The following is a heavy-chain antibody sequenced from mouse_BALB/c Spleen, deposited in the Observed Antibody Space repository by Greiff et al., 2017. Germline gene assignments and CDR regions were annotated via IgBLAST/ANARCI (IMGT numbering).Heavy chain of an antibody. Sequence: VQLQQSGPGLVQPSQSLSITCTVSGFSLTSYGVHWVRQSPGKGLEWLGVIWSGGSTDYNAAFISRLSISKDNSKSQVFFKMNSLQANDTAIYYCARTGKGFAYWGQGTLVTVSA. J-gene: IGHJ3*01. CDR3: ARTGKGFAY. CDR1: GFSLTSYG. D-gene: IGHD4-1*01. V-gene: IGHV2-2*02. CDR2: IWSGGST.